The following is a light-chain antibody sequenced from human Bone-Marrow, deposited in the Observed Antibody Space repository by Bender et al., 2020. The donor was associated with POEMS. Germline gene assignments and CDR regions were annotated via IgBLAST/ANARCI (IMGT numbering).Light chain of an antibody. J-gene: IGLJ2*01. CDR3: QAWDTATLI. V-gene: IGLV3-1*01. Sequence: SYELTQPPSVSVSPGQTATITCSGEKLGEEYACWYQQKPGQSPGVVIYQDTKRPSGIPERFSGSTSGDTATLTIRGTQAMDEADYYCQAWDTATLIFGGGTKLTVL. CDR2: QDT. CDR1: KLGEEY.